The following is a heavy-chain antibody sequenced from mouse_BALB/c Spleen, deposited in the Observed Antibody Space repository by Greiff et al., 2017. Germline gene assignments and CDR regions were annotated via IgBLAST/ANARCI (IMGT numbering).Heavy chain of an antibody. CDR3: ATPYYGNNGFAY. CDR2: IYPGDGDT. V-gene: IGHV1-80*01. J-gene: IGHJ3*01. Sequence: VKLQQSGAELVRPGSSVKISCKASGYAFSSYWMNWVKQRPGQGLGWIGQIYPGDGDTNYNGKFKGKATLTADKSSSTAYMQLSSLTSEDSAVYFCATPYYGNNGFAYWGQGTLVTVSA. CDR1: GYAFSSYW. D-gene: IGHD2-10*01.